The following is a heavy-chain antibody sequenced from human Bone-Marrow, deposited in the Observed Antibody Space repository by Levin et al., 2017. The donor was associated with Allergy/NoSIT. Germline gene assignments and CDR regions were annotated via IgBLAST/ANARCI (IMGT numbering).Heavy chain of an antibody. D-gene: IGHD6-19*01. CDR2: IYHSGSS. CDR1: GASMESHY. V-gene: IGHV4-59*08. Sequence: GSLRLSCTVSGASMESHYWSWVRQAPGKGLEWIGYIYHSGSSAYNPSPKRRVTISENMSSNQFPLRLRPVTAADTAVYFCARHIAVFRWSYYYYAIDAWGPGTTVIVSS. J-gene: IGHJ6*02. CDR3: ARHIAVFRWSYYYYAIDA.